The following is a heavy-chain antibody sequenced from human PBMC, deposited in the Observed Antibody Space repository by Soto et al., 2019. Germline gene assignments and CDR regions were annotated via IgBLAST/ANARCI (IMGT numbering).Heavy chain of an antibody. CDR2: ISGSVGST. CDR3: AKDATITMIVVYYFDY. CDR1: GFTFSSYA. Sequence: GGSLRLSCAASGFTFSSYAMSWVRQAPGKGLEWVSAISGSVGSTYYADSVKGRFTISRDNSKNTLYLQMNSLRAEDTAVYCCAKDATITMIVVYYFDYWGQGTLVTFSS. D-gene: IGHD3-22*01. J-gene: IGHJ4*02. V-gene: IGHV3-23*01.